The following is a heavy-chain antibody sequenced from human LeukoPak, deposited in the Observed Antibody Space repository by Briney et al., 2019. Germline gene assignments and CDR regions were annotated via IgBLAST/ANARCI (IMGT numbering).Heavy chain of an antibody. J-gene: IGHJ4*02. CDR1: GFTFSSYA. D-gene: IGHD6-19*01. CDR3: ARGGLGSALDN. Sequence: PGGSLRLSCAASGFTFSSYALTWVRQAPGKGLECVSGISGSGGSTYYADSLKGRFTISRDNSKNTLYLQINSLRADDTAVFYCARGGLGSALDNWGQGTLVTVSS. V-gene: IGHV3-23*01. CDR2: ISGSGGST.